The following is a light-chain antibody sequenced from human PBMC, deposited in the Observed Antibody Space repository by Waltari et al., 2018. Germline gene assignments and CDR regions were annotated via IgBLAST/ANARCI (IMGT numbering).Light chain of an antibody. V-gene: IGLV2-11*01. CDR2: DVN. J-gene: IGLJ1*01. CDR3: CSYGGSYYV. Sequence: QSALTQPRSVSGSPGQSVTISCTGTRNDVGSYDYVSWYQQHPGKAPKVMIYDVNKRPSGFPDRFSGSKSGNTASLTISGLQAEDEAEYYCCSYGGSYYVLGTGTEVTVL. CDR1: RNDVGSYDY.